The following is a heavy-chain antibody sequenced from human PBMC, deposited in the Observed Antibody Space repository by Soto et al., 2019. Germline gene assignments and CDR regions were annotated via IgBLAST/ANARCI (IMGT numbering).Heavy chain of an antibody. Sequence: QVQLVQSGTEVKKPGASVKVSCKASGYTFTSYGISWVRQAPGQGREWMGWISAYNGNTNYAQKLQGRVTMTTDTHKSTAYMELKSLRSGDAAVYYCARERGSLWSYSFDYWGQGNLVTGSS. CDR1: GYTFTSYG. J-gene: IGHJ4*02. D-gene: IGHD3-10*01. CDR3: ARERGSLWSYSFDY. V-gene: IGHV1-18*01. CDR2: ISAYNGNT.